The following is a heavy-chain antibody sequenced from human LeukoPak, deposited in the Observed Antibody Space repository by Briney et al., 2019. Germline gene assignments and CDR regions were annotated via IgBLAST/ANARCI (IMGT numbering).Heavy chain of an antibody. D-gene: IGHD6-13*01. CDR2: IYDMGST. V-gene: IGHV4-59*01. CDR3: ARALRSGRSWKDYYYYMDV. CDR1: LGSLSSSL. J-gene: IGHJ6*03. Sequence: SETLSHTRILPLGSLSSSLRSSLPPPPGKGREWVGYIYDMGSTNYNPSLKSRVTIPVDTSKNQFSLKLSSVTAADTAVYYCARALRSGRSWKDYYYYMDVWGKGTTVTVSS.